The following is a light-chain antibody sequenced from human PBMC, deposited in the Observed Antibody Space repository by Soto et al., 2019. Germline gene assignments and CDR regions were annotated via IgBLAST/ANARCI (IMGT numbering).Light chain of an antibody. Sequence: QAEVTQESSFSVSPGGTVTLTCGLISGSVSTANNPNWYQQTPGQAPRTLIFSTSTRSSGVPDRFSGSILGNKAALTITGAQADDESDYYCALFMGNGISVFGTGTQLTVL. CDR2: STS. CDR3: ALFMGNGISV. V-gene: IGLV8-61*01. CDR1: SGSVSTANN. J-gene: IGLJ1*01.